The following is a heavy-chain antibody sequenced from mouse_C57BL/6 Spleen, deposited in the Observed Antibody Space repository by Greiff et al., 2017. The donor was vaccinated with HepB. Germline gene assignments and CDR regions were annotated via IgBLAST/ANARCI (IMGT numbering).Heavy chain of an antibody. CDR2: ISSGSSTI. D-gene: IGHD1-1*01. J-gene: IGHJ2*01. V-gene: IGHV5-17*01. CDR1: GFTFSDYG. CDR3: ARDGSSYVDY. Sequence: EVHLVESGGGLVKPGGSLKLSCAASGFTFSDYGMHWVRQSPEKGLEWVAYISSGSSTIYYADTVKGRFTISRDNAKNTLFLQMTSLRSEDTAMYYCARDGSSYVDYWGQGTTLTVSS.